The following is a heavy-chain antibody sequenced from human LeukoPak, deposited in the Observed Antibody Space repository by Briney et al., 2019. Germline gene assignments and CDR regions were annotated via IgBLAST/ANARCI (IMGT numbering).Heavy chain of an antibody. CDR3: ARSAYYDYVWGSYLN. Sequence: GGSLRLSCAASGFTFSSYAMSWVRQAPGKGLEWVSAISGSGGSTYYADSVKGRFTISRDNSKNTLYLQMNSLRAEDTAVYYCARSAYYDYVWGSYLNWGQGTLATVSS. CDR2: ISGSGGST. J-gene: IGHJ4*02. V-gene: IGHV3-23*01. CDR1: GFTFSSYA. D-gene: IGHD3-16*02.